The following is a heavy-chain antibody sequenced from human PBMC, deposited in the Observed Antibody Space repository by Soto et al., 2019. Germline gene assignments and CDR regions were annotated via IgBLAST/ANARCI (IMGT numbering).Heavy chain of an antibody. D-gene: IGHD2-2*01. CDR2: IKQDGSEK. CDR3: APTHYGHCSCTSCYVGI. CDR1: GFTFSSYW. V-gene: IGHV3-7*01. J-gene: IGHJ3*02. Sequence: EVQLVESGGGLVQPGGSLRLSCAASGFTFSSYWMSWVRQAPGKGLEWVANIKQDGSEKYYVDSVKGRFTISRDNAKNSLYLQMNSLRAEDTAVYYCAPTHYGHCSCTSCYVGIWGQGTMVTVSS.